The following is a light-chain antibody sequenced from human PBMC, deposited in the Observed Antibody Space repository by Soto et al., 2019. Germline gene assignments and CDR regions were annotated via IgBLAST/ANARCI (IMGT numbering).Light chain of an antibody. CDR1: QGIGND. Sequence: AIQMAQSPSSLSASVGDRVTITCRASQGIGNDVGWYQQKPGKAPKLLLYAATTLQSGVPSRFSGTRPGTDFTLTFSSLQPEDFATYYCLQDHNYPPTFGGGTKVEIK. CDR3: LQDHNYPPT. CDR2: AAT. V-gene: IGKV1-6*02. J-gene: IGKJ4*01.